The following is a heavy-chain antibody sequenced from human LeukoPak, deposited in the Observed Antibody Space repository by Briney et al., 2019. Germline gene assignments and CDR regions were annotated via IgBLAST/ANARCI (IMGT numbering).Heavy chain of an antibody. CDR1: GFTFSSYG. CDR3: AKDRWDTAMVMDY. V-gene: IGHV3-33*06. Sequence: PGRSLRLSCAASGFTFSSYGMHWVRQAPGKGLEWVAVIWYDGSNKYYADSVQGRFTISRDNSKNTLYLQMNSLRAEDTAVYYCAKDRWDTAMVMDYWGQGTLVTVSS. J-gene: IGHJ4*02. D-gene: IGHD5-18*01. CDR2: IWYDGSNK.